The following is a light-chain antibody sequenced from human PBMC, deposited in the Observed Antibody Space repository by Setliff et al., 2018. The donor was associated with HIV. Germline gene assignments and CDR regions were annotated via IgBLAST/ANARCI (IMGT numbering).Light chain of an antibody. J-gene: IGLJ1*01. V-gene: IGLV2-11*01. CDR3: CSYADTYSYI. CDR1: SSDVGAYNY. Sequence: QSVLTQPRSVSGSPGQSVTVPCTGSSSDVGAYNYVSWYQQHPGKAPKLIIYDVSKRPSGVPDRFSGSKSGDTASLTISGLQSEDEADYYCCSYADTYSYIFGSGTKVTV. CDR2: DVS.